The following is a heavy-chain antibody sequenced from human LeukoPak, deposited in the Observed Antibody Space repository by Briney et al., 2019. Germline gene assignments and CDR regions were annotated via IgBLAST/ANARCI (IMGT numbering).Heavy chain of an antibody. CDR1: GGSISSGDYY. V-gene: IGHV4-61*03. Sequence: SQTLSLTCTVSGGSISSGDYYWSWIRQPPGEGLEWIGYINYSGITHCNPSLKSRVTISVDTSRNHFSLKLSSVTAADTAVYYCVRLPGCSGSTRYRAFDIWGQGTMVTVSS. J-gene: IGHJ3*02. CDR3: VRLPGCSGSTRYRAFDI. CDR2: INYSGIT. D-gene: IGHD2-15*01.